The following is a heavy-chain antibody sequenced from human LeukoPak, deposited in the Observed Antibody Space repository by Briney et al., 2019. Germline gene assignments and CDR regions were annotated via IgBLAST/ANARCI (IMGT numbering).Heavy chain of an antibody. J-gene: IGHJ4*02. CDR3: ARRGFYDTSGYLFDY. Sequence: GGSLRLSCVASGFIFSRYEMNWVRQAPGKELEWLSYIGTSGSIMSYADSVKGRFTISRDNAKNSLYLQMNSLRAEDTAVYYCARRGFYDTSGYLFDYWGQGTLVTVSS. D-gene: IGHD3-22*01. CDR1: GFIFSRYE. CDR2: IGTSGSIM. V-gene: IGHV3-48*03.